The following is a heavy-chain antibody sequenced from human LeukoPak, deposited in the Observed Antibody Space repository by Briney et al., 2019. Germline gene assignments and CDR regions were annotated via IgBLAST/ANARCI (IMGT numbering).Heavy chain of an antibody. CDR2: IYTSGST. V-gene: IGHV4-61*02. CDR3: ARDAGVTTVYGWFDP. CDR1: GGSISSGSYY. D-gene: IGHD4-11*01. Sequence: SXTLSLTCTVSGGSISSGSYYWSWIRQPDGKGLEWIGRIYTSGSTNYNPSLKSRVTISVKTSKNQFSLKLSSVTAADTAVYYCARDAGVTTVYGWFDPWGQGTLVTVSS. J-gene: IGHJ5*02.